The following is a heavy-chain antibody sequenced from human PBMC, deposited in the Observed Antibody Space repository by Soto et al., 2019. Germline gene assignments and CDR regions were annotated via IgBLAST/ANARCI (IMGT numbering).Heavy chain of an antibody. CDR2: VYHSWST. CDR1: VFPMVNYY. Sequence: AATXALTGSVSVFPMVNYYCNWIGQPPGRGLECIGYVYHSWSTNYNTSLKSRVSMSVDLSRNHFSLTLHSVTAADTDVYFCTSSYSTSYSKEYWGQAPLVTV. CDR3: TSSYSTSYSKEY. J-gene: IGHJ4*02. V-gene: IGHV4-59*01. D-gene: IGHD6-13*01.